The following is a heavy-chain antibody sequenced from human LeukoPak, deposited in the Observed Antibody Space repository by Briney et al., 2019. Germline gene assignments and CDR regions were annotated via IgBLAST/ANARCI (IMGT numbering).Heavy chain of an antibody. CDR1: GGTFTSYY. D-gene: IGHD3-22*01. CDR3: ARDEVVSDYYDSSGDY. V-gene: IGHV1-46*01. J-gene: IGHJ4*02. CDR2: INPSGGST. Sequence: ASVKVSCKASGGTFTSYYMHWVRQAPGQGLEWMGIINPSGGSTSYAQKFQGRVTMTRDTSTSTVYMELSSLRSEDTAVYYCARDEVVSDYYDSSGDYWGQGTLVTVSS.